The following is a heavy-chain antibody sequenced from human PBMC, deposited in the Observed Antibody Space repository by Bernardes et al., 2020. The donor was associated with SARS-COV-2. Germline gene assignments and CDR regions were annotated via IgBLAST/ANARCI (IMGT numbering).Heavy chain of an antibody. CDR2: INQDGSDT. Sequence: GGSLILSCAVSGLPSEITFSLSWMTWIRQVPGGGLEWVANINQDGSDTNFVDSVKGRFTISRDNAKNLLFLQMNSLRVEDSAIYYCARDPHYGALDYWGQGTLVTVSS. CDR1: GLPSEITFSLSW. CDR3: ARDPHYGALDY. D-gene: IGHD4-17*01. J-gene: IGHJ4*02. V-gene: IGHV3-7*01.